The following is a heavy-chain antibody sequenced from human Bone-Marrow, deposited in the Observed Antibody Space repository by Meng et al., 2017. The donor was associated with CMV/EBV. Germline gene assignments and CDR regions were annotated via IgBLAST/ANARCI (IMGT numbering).Heavy chain of an antibody. CDR3: ARDRLNNRGGRQLLLGFNWFDP. CDR2: INPNSGGT. V-gene: IGHV1-2*02. Sequence: ASVKVSCKASGYTFTGYYMHWVRQAPGQGLEWMGWINPNSGGTNYAQKFQGRVTMTRDTSISTAYMELSRLRSDDTAVYSCARDRLNNRGGRQLLLGFNWFDPWGQGTLVTVSS. D-gene: IGHD2-2*01. J-gene: IGHJ5*02. CDR1: GYTFTGYY.